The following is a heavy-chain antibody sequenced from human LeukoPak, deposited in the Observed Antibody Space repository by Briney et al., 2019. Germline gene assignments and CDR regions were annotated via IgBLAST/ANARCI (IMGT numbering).Heavy chain of an antibody. J-gene: IGHJ2*01. D-gene: IGHD6-19*01. CDR2: IYTSGST. V-gene: IGHV4-4*07. CDR1: GGSISSYY. CDR3: VRDGAVAGRYWYFDL. Sequence: SETLSLTCTVSGGSISSYYWSWIRQPAGKGLEWIGRIYTSGSTFYNPSLKSRVTMSVDTSKNQFSLKLSSVTAADTAVYYCVRDGAVAGRYWYFDLWGRGTLVTISS.